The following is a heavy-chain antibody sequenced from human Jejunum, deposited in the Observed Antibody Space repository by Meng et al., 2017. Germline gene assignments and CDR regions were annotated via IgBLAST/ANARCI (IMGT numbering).Heavy chain of an antibody. CDR3: GRNRPIDL. V-gene: IGHV7-4-1*02. Sequence: QVQLVQSGSEVKNPGASVKVYCKASGYTFSNYALNWMRQAPGQGLEWMGWIATDTGDPTYAQGFTGRFVFSVDTSITTAYLEISSLKAEDSGIYYCGRNRPIDLWGQGTLVTVSS. D-gene: IGHD1-14*01. J-gene: IGHJ4*02. CDR1: GYTFSNYA. CDR2: IATDTGDP.